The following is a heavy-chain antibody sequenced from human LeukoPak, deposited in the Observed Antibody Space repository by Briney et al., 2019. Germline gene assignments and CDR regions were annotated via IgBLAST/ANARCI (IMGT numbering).Heavy chain of an antibody. CDR1: GYTFTGYY. D-gene: IGHD5-18*01. Sequence: ASVKVSCKASGYTFTGYYMHWVRQAPGQGLEWMGWINPNSGGTNYAQKLQGRVTMTTDTSTSTAYMELRSLRSDDTAVYYCARGSGYSYMIDPWGQGTLVTVSS. V-gene: IGHV1-2*02. J-gene: IGHJ5*02. CDR2: INPNSGGT. CDR3: ARGSGYSYMIDP.